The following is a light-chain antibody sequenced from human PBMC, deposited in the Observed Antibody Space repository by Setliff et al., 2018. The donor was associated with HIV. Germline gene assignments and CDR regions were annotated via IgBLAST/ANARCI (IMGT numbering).Light chain of an antibody. Sequence: QSVLTQPASVSGSPGQSITISCTGTSSDIGSYDLVSWFQQHPGKAPKAIIYEVTKRPSGASNRFPGSKSGNTASLTISGLQAEDEADYYCCSNTGSNTYVFGTGTKVTVL. CDR2: EVT. J-gene: IGLJ1*01. CDR3: CSNTGSNTYV. CDR1: SSDIGSYDL. V-gene: IGLV2-23*02.